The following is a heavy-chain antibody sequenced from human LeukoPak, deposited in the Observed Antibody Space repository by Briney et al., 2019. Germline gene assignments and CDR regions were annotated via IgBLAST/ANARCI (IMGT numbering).Heavy chain of an antibody. CDR2: INPNSGGT. J-gene: IGHJ5*02. Sequence: ASVRVSCKASGYTFTGYYMHWVRQAPGQGLEWMGWINPNSGGTNYAQKFQGRVTMTRDTSISTAYMELSRLRSDDTAVYYCARGSGPQFIAAAPLPLESGPAGPWGQGTQVTVSS. CDR3: ARGSGPQFIAAAPLPLESGPAGP. V-gene: IGHV1-2*02. D-gene: IGHD6-13*01. CDR1: GYTFTGYY.